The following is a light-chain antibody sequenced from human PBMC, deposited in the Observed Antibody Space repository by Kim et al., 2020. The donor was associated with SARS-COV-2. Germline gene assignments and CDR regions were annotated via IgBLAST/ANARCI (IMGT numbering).Light chain of an antibody. CDR1: QSVSRY. CDR2: LAS. CDR3: QQDDNWPLT. J-gene: IGKJ4*01. Sequence: LTTGEGATLSGRASQSVSRYLAWYQQNPGQAPRLLIYLASNRATGIPARFSGSGSGTDFTLTINSLEPEDLAVYYCQQDDNWPLTFGGGTKVDIK. V-gene: IGKV3-11*01.